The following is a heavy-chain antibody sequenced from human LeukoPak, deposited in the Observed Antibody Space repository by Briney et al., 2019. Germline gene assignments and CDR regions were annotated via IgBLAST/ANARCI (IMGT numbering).Heavy chain of an antibody. CDR2: IYYSGST. J-gene: IGHJ6*03. CDR3: ARGGVDTDHYYYYYMDV. V-gene: IGHV4-59*01. D-gene: IGHD5-18*01. CDR1: GGSISSYY. Sequence: SETLSLTCTVSGGSISSYYCSWIRQPPGKGLEWIGYIYYSGSTNYNPSLKSRVTISVDTSKNQFSLKLSSVTAADTAVYYCARGGVDTDHYYYYYMDVWGKGTTVTVSS.